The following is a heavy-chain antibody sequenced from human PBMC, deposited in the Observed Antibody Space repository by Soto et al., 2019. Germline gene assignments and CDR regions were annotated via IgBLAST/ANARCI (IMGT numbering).Heavy chain of an antibody. D-gene: IGHD6-13*01. Sequence: QVQLQQWGAGLLKPSETLSLTRAVYGGSFSGYYWCWIRQPPGKGLEWIGEINHSGSTNYNPSLKRRVTISVDTSKNQFSLKLSSVTAAGTAVYYCARGGRRSSSWYLGYFQHWGQGTLVTVSS. J-gene: IGHJ1*01. CDR2: INHSGST. CDR3: ARGGRRSSSWYLGYFQH. V-gene: IGHV4-34*01. CDR1: GGSFSGYY.